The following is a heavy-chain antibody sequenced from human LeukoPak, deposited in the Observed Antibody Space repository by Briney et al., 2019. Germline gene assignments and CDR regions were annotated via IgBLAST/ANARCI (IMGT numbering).Heavy chain of an antibody. CDR3: ARGIWEMATIPYWYFDI. Sequence: PSETLSLTCSVSGVSISDYYWSWIRQPPGKGLEWIGYIYYSGSTNYNPSLKSRVTISVDTSKNQFSLKLSSVTAADTALYYCARGIWEMATIPYWYFDIWGRGTLVTVSS. V-gene: IGHV4-59*12. CDR2: IYYSGST. J-gene: IGHJ2*01. CDR1: GVSISDYY. D-gene: IGHD5-24*01.